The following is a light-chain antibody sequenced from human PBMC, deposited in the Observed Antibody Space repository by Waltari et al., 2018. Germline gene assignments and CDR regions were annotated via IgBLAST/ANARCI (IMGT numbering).Light chain of an antibody. CDR2: GNN. CDR1: NSNIGADYG. J-gene: IGLJ1*01. CDR3: QSYDNSLTGYV. V-gene: IGLV1-40*01. Sequence: QSVLTQPPSVSGAPGQRVTVSCTGSNSNIGADYGVQWYQQLPGTAPKLLLYGNNNRPSGGPDRFSGSKSGTSVSLAITGLQAEDEADYYCQSYDNSLTGYVFGPGTKVTVL.